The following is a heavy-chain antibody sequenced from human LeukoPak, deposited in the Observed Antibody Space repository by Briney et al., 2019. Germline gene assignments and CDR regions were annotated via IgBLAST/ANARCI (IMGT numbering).Heavy chain of an antibody. Sequence: GRSLRLSCAASGFTFSSYGMHWVRQAPGKGLEWVAVIWYDGSNKYYADSVKGRFTISRDNSKNTLHLQMNSLRAEDTAVYYCAREPLFYCTNGVCYTPAYYYGMDVWGQGTTVTVSS. CDR1: GFTFSSYG. CDR3: AREPLFYCTNGVCYTPAYYYGMDV. V-gene: IGHV3-33*01. D-gene: IGHD2-8*01. J-gene: IGHJ6*02. CDR2: IWYDGSNK.